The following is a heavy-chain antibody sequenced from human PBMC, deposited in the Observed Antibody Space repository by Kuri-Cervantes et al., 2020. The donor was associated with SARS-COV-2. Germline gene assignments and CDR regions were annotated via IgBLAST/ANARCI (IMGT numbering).Heavy chain of an antibody. Sequence: ESLKISCAVYGGSFSGYYWSWIRQPPGKGLEWIGEINHSGSTNYNPSPKSRVTISVDTSKNQFSLKLSSVTAADTAVYYCARGGCSSTSCYSKHQKNWFDPWGQGTLVTVSS. V-gene: IGHV4-34*01. CDR2: INHSGST. J-gene: IGHJ5*02. D-gene: IGHD2-2*01. CDR3: ARGGCSSTSCYSKHQKNWFDP. CDR1: GGSFSGYY.